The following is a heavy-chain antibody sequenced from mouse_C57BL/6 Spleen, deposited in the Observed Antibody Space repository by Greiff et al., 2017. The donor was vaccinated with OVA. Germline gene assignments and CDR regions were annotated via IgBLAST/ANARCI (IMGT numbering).Heavy chain of an antibody. CDR3: ASRLGYAMDY. CDR2: IDPSDSYT. Sequence: QVQLQQPGAELVKPGASVKLSCKASGYTFTSYWMQWVKQRPGQGLEWIGEIDPSDSYTNYNQKFKGKATLTVDTSSSTAYMQLSSLTSEDSAVYYCASRLGYAMDYWGQGTSVTVSS. CDR1: GYTFTSYW. V-gene: IGHV1-50*01. J-gene: IGHJ4*01. D-gene: IGHD1-2*01.